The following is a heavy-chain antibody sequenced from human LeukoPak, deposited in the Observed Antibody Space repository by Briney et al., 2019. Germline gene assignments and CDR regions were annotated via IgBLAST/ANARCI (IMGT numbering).Heavy chain of an antibody. Sequence: PSETLLLTCAVYGGPFSGYYWSWIRQPPGKGLEWIGDINHSGSTNYNPSLKSRVTISVDTSKNQFSLKLSSVTAADTAVYYCARERATMVRGVIITYRTYYCDYWGQGTLVTVSS. J-gene: IGHJ4*02. CDR3: ARERATMVRGVIITYRTYYCDY. CDR2: INHSGST. CDR1: GGPFSGYY. D-gene: IGHD3-10*01. V-gene: IGHV4-34*01.